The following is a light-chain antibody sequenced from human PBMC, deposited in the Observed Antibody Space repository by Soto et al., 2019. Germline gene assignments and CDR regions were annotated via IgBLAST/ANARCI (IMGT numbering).Light chain of an antibody. V-gene: IGLV2-14*01. Sequence: QSALTHPASVSGSPGQSITISCTGTSSDVGGYNYVSWYQQHPGKAPKLMIYDASNRPSGVSNRFSGSKSGNTASLTISGLQAEDEADYYCSSYTSSSTRVFGTGTKVTVL. CDR2: DAS. J-gene: IGLJ1*01. CDR3: SSYTSSSTRV. CDR1: SSDVGGYNY.